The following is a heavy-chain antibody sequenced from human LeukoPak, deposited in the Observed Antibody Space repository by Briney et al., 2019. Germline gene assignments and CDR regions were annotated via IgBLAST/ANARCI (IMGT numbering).Heavy chain of an antibody. CDR2: INPNSGGT. Sequence: ASVKVSCKASANTFTGYYMHYVRQAPGQGLEWMGWINPNSGGTNYAQKFQGRVTMTRDTSISTAYMELSRLRSDDTAVYYCARDLLSDTPDYWGQGTLVTVSS. J-gene: IGHJ4*02. D-gene: IGHD2-21*02. CDR3: ARDLLSDTPDY. CDR1: ANTFTGYY. V-gene: IGHV1-2*02.